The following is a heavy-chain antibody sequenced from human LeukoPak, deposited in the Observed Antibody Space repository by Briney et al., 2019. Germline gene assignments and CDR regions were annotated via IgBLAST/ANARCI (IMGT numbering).Heavy chain of an antibody. CDR2: IYYSGST. D-gene: IGHD5-18*01. V-gene: IGHV4-59*01. CDR1: GGSISSYY. CDR3: ARHTAMVNYFDF. Sequence: SETLSLTCTVSGGSISSYYWSWIRQPPGKGLEWIGYIYYSGSTNYNPSLKSRVTISVDTSKDQFSLTLSSVTAADTAVYYCARHTAMVNYFDFWGQGTLVTVSS. J-gene: IGHJ4*02.